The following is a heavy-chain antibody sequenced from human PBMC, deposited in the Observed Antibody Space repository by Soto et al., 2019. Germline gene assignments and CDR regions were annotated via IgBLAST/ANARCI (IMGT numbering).Heavy chain of an antibody. D-gene: IGHD3-10*01. J-gene: IGHJ5*02. CDR1: GFTFSSYA. CDR2: ISGSGGST. CDR3: GLLLKGSGIYYKEVTPTTNNWLDP. V-gene: IGHV3-23*01. Sequence: GGSLRLSCAASGFTFSSYAMSWVRQAPGKGLEWVSAISGSGGSTYYADSVKGRFTISRDNSKNTLYLQMNSLRAEDTAVYYCGLLLKGSGIYYKEVTPTTNNWLDPGGKEPLVTVSS.